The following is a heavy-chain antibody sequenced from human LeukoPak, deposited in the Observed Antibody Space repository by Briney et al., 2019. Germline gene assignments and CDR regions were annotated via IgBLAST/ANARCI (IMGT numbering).Heavy chain of an antibody. V-gene: IGHV3-23*01. J-gene: IGHJ4*02. CDR1: GYTLSTYT. D-gene: IGHD7-27*01. Sequence: RGYLRLSCAASGYTLSTYTAYWVRNPPGKRLEWVSIIGNNGGGIHYADSVRGRFTISRDNSKNALYLQMNSLRVEDTAVYYCAIDPNWGTHSWGQGVLVTVSS. CDR2: IGNNGGGI. CDR3: AIDPNWGTHS.